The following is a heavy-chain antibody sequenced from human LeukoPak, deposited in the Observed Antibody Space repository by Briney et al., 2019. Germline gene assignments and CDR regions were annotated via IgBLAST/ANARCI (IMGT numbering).Heavy chain of an antibody. V-gene: IGHV4-34*01. Sequence: SETRSPTCVVNGGSFSGYYWSWFRHPPGKGLEWIGEINHSGSTNYNPSLKSRVTISLDTSRNQFSLKLNSVTAADTAVYYCAKSNGYGLVDIWGQGTMVTVSS. CDR3: AKSNGYGLVDI. D-gene: IGHD3-10*01. CDR1: GGSFSGYY. J-gene: IGHJ3*02. CDR2: INHSGST.